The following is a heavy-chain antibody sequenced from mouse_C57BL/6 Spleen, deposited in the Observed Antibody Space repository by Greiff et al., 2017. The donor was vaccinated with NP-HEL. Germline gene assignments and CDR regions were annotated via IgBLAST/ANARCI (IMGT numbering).Heavy chain of an antibody. CDR1: GYTFTSYW. J-gene: IGHJ3*01. D-gene: IGHD2-1*01. CDR3: ARNGNYPAWFAY. CDR2: IDPSDSYS. Sequence: QVQLQQPGAELVKPGASVKLSCKASGYTFTSYWMQWVKQRPGQGLEWIGEIDPSDSYSTYNQKFKGKATLTVDTSSSTAYMQLSSLTSEDSAVYYCARNGNYPAWFAYWGQGTLVTVSA. V-gene: IGHV1-50*01.